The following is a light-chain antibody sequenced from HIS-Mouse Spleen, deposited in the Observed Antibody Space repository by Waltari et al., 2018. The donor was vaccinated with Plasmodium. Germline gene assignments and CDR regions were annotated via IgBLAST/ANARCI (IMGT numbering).Light chain of an antibody. J-gene: IGKJ1*01. V-gene: IGKV1-39*01. CDR2: AAS. CDR3: QQSYSTPWT. Sequence: DIQMTQSPSSLSASVGDRVTITGRASQSISSYLNGYQQKPGKAPKLLIYAASSLQSGVPSRFSGSGSGTDFTLTISSLQPEDFATYYCQQSYSTPWTFGQGTKVEIK. CDR1: QSISSY.